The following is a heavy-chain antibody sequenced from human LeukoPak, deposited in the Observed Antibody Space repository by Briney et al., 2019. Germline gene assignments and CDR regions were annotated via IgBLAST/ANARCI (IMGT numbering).Heavy chain of an antibody. CDR2: IYWNDGK. CDR3: ARRRSPSNGDWFDP. D-gene: IGHD4-17*01. V-gene: IGHV2-5*01. J-gene: IGHJ5*02. CDR1: GFSLSTSGVA. Sequence: ESGPTLVNPTQTLTLTCTFSGFSLSTSGVAVGWFRQPPGGALEWLALIYWNDGKYCSPSLKSRLTIAKDTSKNQVVLTMTNMDPVDTATFYCARRRSPSNGDWFDPWGQGTLVTVSS.